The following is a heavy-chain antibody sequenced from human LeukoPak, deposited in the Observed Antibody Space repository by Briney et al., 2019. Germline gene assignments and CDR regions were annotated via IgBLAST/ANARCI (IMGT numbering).Heavy chain of an antibody. J-gene: IGHJ5*02. V-gene: IGHV1-8*01. CDR2: MNPNSGNT. Sequence: VASVKVSCKASGYTFTSYDINWVRQAPGQGLEWMGWMNPNSGNTGYAQKFQGRVTMTKNTSISTAYMELSSLRSEDTAVYYCARPVYSSSRLPIDPWGQGTLVTVSS. D-gene: IGHD6-6*01. CDR3: ARPVYSSSRLPIDP. CDR1: GYTFTSYD.